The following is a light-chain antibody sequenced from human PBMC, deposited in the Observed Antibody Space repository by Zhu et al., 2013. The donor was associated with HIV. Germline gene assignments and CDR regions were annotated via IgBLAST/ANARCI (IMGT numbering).Light chain of an antibody. CDR1: QSVSIW. V-gene: IGKV1-5*03. CDR2: KTS. J-gene: IGKJ2*01. CDR3: QQYNSYQYT. Sequence: IQMTQSPSSLSASVGDRVNITCLASQSVSIWLAWYQQKPGKAPKLLVYKTSTLESGVPSRFSASGSGIEFTLTISSLQPDDFATYYCQQYNSYQYTFGQGTKVEIK.